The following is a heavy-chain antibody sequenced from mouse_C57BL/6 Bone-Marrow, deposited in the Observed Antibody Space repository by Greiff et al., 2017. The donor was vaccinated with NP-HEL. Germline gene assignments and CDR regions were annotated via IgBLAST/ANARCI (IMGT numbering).Heavy chain of an antibody. CDR3: ARDADSSGFDY. D-gene: IGHD3-2*02. Sequence: EVQGVESGGGLVQSGRSLRLSCATSGFTFSDFYMEWVRQAPGKGLEWIAASRNKANDYTTEYSASVKGRFIVSRDTSQSILYLQMNALRAEDTAIYYCARDADSSGFDYWGQGTTLTVSS. CDR1: GFTFSDFY. J-gene: IGHJ2*01. V-gene: IGHV7-1*01. CDR2: SRNKANDYTT.